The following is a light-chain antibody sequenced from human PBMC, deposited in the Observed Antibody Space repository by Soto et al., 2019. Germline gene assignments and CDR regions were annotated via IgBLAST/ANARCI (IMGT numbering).Light chain of an antibody. CDR1: QSFSSSY. CDR3: QQYVRLPWT. V-gene: IGKV3-20*01. Sequence: EIVLTQSPGTLSLSPGGRATLSCRASQSFSSSYLGWYQQKPGQAPRLLIYSASSRATGIPDRFSGSGSGTDFTLTISRLEPEDFAVYYCQQYVRLPWTFGQGTKVDIK. CDR2: SAS. J-gene: IGKJ1*01.